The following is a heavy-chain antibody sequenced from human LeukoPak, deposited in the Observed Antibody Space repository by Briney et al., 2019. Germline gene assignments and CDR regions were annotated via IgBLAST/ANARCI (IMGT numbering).Heavy chain of an antibody. Sequence: SETLSLTCTVSGGSISSGSFYWSWIRQPAGKGLEWIGRIYTSGRTNYNPSLTSRVTISVDTSKNQFSLKLSYVTAADTAVYYCASTGIAAAGSDYWGQGTLVTVSS. CDR2: IYTSGRT. CDR1: GGSISSGSFY. D-gene: IGHD6-13*01. V-gene: IGHV4-61*02. J-gene: IGHJ4*02. CDR3: ASTGIAAAGSDY.